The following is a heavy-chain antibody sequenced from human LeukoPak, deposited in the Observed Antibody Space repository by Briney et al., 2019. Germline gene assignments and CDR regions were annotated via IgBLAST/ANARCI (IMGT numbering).Heavy chain of an antibody. D-gene: IGHD6-19*01. V-gene: IGHV3-23*01. CDR1: GFTFSSYA. CDR2: ISGSGGST. Sequence: GGSLRLSCAASGFTFSSYAMSWVRQAPGKGLEWVSAISGSGGSTYYADSVNGRFTISRDNSKNTLYLQMNSLRAEDTAVYYCAKGAVAGNFAEYFQHWGQGTLVTVSS. J-gene: IGHJ1*01. CDR3: AKGAVAGNFAEYFQH.